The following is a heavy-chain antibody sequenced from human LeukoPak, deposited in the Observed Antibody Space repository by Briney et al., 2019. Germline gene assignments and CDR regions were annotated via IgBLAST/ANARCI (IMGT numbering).Heavy chain of an antibody. Sequence: GGSLRLSCAASGFTFSSYWMSWVRQAPGKGLEWVANIKQDGSEKYYADSVKGRFTISRDNSKNTLYLQMNSLRAEDTAVYYCARDSNYYDSSGYYDIDYWGQGTLVTVSS. D-gene: IGHD3-22*01. CDR3: ARDSNYYDSSGYYDIDY. V-gene: IGHV3-7*01. CDR2: IKQDGSEK. CDR1: GFTFSSYW. J-gene: IGHJ4*02.